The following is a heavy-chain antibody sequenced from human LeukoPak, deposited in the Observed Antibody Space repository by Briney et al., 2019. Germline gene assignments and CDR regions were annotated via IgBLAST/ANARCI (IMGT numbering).Heavy chain of an antibody. Sequence: PGGSLRLSCAASGFTVSTNYMSWVRQAPGKGLEWVSVISGSGGSTSYADSVKGRFTISRDNPKNTLYLQMNSLRVEDTAVYYCAKDRALVRSAYFDYWGQGTLVIVSS. J-gene: IGHJ4*02. CDR2: ISGSGGST. V-gene: IGHV3-23*01. CDR3: AKDRALVRSAYFDY. D-gene: IGHD2-21*01. CDR1: GFTVSTNY.